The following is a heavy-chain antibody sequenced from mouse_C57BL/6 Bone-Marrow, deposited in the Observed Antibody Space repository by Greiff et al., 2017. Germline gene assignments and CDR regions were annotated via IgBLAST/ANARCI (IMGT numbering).Heavy chain of an antibody. CDR3: TRDEDYYGSSNYWYVDV. CDR2: ISSGGDYI. CDR1: GFPFSSYA. J-gene: IGHJ1*03. D-gene: IGHD1-1*01. V-gene: IGHV5-9-1*02. Sequence: EVMLVESGEGLVKPGGSLKLSCAASGFPFSSYAMSWVRPTPEKRLGWVAYISSGGDYIYYADTVKGRFTISRGNARNTLYLQMSRQKSEDTARYYWTRDEDYYGSSNYWYVDVWGTGTTVTVSS.